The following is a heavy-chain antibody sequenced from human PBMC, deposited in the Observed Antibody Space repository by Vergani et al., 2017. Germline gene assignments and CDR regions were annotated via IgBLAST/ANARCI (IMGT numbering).Heavy chain of an antibody. J-gene: IGHJ4*02. V-gene: IGHV1-69*04. CDR2: IIPILGIA. CDR3: ARTSIAVAGFFDY. D-gene: IGHD6-19*01. CDR1: GGTFSSYA. Sequence: QVQLVQSGAEVKKPGSSVKVSCKASGGTFSSYAISWVRQAPGQGLEWMGRIIPILGIANYAQKFQGRVTITADKSTSTAYMELSSPRSEDTAVYYCARTSIAVAGFFDYWGQGTLVTVSS.